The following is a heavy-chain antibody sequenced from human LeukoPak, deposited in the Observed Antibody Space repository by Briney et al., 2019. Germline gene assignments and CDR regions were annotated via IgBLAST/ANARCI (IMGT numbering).Heavy chain of an antibody. D-gene: IGHD1-1*01. J-gene: IGHJ4*02. CDR2: IYSGGST. Sequence: GGSLRLSCEASGFTFNNYAMSWVRQTPGQGLEWVSVIYSGGSTYYADSVKDRFTISRDNSKNTLYLQMNSLRAEDTAVYYCARTGNPPTGDYWGQGTLVTVSS. CDR3: ARTGNPPTGDY. V-gene: IGHV3-53*01. CDR1: GFTFNNYA.